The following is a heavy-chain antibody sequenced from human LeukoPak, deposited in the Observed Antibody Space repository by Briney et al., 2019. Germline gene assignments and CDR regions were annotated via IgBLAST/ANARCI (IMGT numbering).Heavy chain of an antibody. D-gene: IGHD3-3*01. V-gene: IGHV3-7*03. Sequence: PSETLSLTCTVSGGSISSSSYYWGWIRQPPGKGLEWVANIKQDGSEKYYVDSVKGRFTISRDDAKNSLYLQMNSLRAEDTAVYYCAKDPPIFGVVTDFDYWGQGTLVTVSS. CDR1: GGSISSSSYY. CDR3: AKDPPIFGVVTDFDY. CDR2: IKQDGSEK. J-gene: IGHJ4*02.